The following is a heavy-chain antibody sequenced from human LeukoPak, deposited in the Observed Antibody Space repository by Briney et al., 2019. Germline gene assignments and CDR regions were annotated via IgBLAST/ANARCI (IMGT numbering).Heavy chain of an antibody. J-gene: IGHJ3*02. CDR2: IYYSGST. D-gene: IGHD2-2*02. CDR1: GGSISSYY. Sequence: PSETLSLTCTVSGGSISSYYWSWIRQPPGKGLEWIGYIYYSGSTYYNPSLKSRVTISVDTSKNRFSLKLSSVTAADTAVYYCAYYCSSTSCYNAFDIWGQGTMVTVSS. CDR3: AYYCSSTSCYNAFDI. V-gene: IGHV4-59*06.